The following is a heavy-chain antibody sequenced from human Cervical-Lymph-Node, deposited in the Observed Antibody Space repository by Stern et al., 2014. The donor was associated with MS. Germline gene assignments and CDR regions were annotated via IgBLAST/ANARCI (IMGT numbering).Heavy chain of an antibody. CDR2: ISGSGDNT. CDR3: ASRPSNGMDV. V-gene: IGHV3-48*01. Sequence: EVQLEESGGGLMQPGGSLRLSCVASGFSFSTYSMNWVRQAPGKGLEWLAYISGSGDNTYYADSVKGRFTISRDNVKNSLYLEMNSLRVEDTAVHYCASRPSNGMDVWGQGTSVAVSS. CDR1: GFSFSTYS. J-gene: IGHJ6*02.